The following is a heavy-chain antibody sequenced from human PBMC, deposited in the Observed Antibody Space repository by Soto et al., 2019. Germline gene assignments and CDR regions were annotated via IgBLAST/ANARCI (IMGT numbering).Heavy chain of an antibody. D-gene: IGHD2-2*01. J-gene: IGHJ5*02. CDR1: GGSISSGGYY. V-gene: IGHV4-31*03. Sequence: QVQLQESGPGLVKPSQTLSLTCTVSGGSISSGGYYWSWIRQHPGKGLELIVYIYHSGTTYYNPSLKSRVTISVDTSKNQYSLKLTSVTAADTAVYYCARFRGNQLLGWFDPWGQGTLVTVSS. CDR3: ARFRGNQLLGWFDP. CDR2: IYHSGTT.